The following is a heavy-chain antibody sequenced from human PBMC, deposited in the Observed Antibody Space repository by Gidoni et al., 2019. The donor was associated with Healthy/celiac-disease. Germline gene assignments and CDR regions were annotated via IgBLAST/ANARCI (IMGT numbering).Heavy chain of an antibody. CDR2: ISGSGGST. Sequence: EVQLLASGGGLVQPGGSLRLSCAASGFPFSSYAMGWVRQAPGTGLDGSSAISGSGGSTYYEDTVKGRFTISRDNSKNTLYLQMNSLRAEDTAVYYCAKAPTVVDATATFDYWGQGTLVTVSS. J-gene: IGHJ4*02. D-gene: IGHD2-15*01. CDR3: AKAPTVVDATATFDY. V-gene: IGHV3-23*01. CDR1: GFPFSSYA.